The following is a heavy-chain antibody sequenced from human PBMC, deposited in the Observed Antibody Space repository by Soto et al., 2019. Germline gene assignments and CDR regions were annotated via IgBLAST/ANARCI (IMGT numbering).Heavy chain of an antibody. D-gene: IGHD4-17*01. CDR3: AGLAYDYGDPKYYFDY. V-gene: IGHV4-39*01. J-gene: IGHJ4*02. CDR1: GGSISSSSYY. Sequence: QLQLQESGPGLVKPSETLSLTCTVSGGSISSSSYYWGWIRQPPGTGLEWIGSIYYSGSTYYNPSVKSRVTISVDTYKNQFSLKLSSVTAADTAVYYCAGLAYDYGDPKYYFDYWGQGTLVTVSS. CDR2: IYYSGST.